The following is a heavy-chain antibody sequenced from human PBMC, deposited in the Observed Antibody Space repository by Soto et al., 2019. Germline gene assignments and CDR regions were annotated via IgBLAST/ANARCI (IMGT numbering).Heavy chain of an antibody. CDR3: ARLVTIFGVVISGGMDV. CDR2: IYPGDSDT. Sequence: PGASLKISCKGSGYSFTSYWIGLVRQMPGKGREWMGIIYPGDSDTRYSPSFQSQVTTSADKSISTAYLQWISLKASDTAMYYCARLVTIFGVVISGGMDVWGQGTMVTVSS. D-gene: IGHD3-3*01. J-gene: IGHJ6*02. V-gene: IGHV5-51*01. CDR1: GYSFTSYW.